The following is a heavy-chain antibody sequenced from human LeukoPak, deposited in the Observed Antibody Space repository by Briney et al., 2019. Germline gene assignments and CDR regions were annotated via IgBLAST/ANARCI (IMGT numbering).Heavy chain of an antibody. J-gene: IGHJ4*02. Sequence: PSETLSLTCTVSGGSISIYYWSWIRQPPGKGLEWIGYTYYSGSTNYNPSLKSRVTISVDTSKNQFSLKLSSVTAADTAVYYCATVRDYDFWSGPVAYYFAYWGQGTLVTVSS. V-gene: IGHV4-59*01. CDR1: GGSISIYY. D-gene: IGHD3-3*01. CDR2: TYYSGST. CDR3: ATVRDYDFWSGPVAYYFAY.